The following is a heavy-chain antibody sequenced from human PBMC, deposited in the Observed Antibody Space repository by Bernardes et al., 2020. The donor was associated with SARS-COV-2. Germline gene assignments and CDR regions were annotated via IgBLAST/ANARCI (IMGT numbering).Heavy chain of an antibody. D-gene: IGHD2-2*02. CDR1: GFTFSSYG. V-gene: IGHV3-33*01. CDR2: IWYDGSNK. CDR3: ARGRSDIVVVPAAILVDTAMAPDY. J-gene: IGHJ4*02. Sequence: GGSLRLSCAASGFTFSSYGMHWVRQAPGKGLEWVAVIWYDGSNKYYADSVKGRFTISRDNSKNTLYLQMNSLRAEDTAVYYCARGRSDIVVVPAAILVDTAMAPDYWGQGTLVTVSS.